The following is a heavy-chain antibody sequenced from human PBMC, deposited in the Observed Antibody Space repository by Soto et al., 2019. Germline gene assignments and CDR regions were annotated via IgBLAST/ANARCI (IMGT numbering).Heavy chain of an antibody. V-gene: IGHV3-33*01. J-gene: IGHJ2*01. Sequence: GGSLRVSCGASGVTFISYGMHRVRQATGKGLEWVAVIWYDGSNKYYADSVKGRFTISRDNSKNTLYLQMNSLRAEDTAVYYCARDYGDFNLFGYFDLWGRGTLVTVSS. CDR3: ARDYGDFNLFGYFDL. CDR2: IWYDGSNK. D-gene: IGHD4-17*01. CDR1: GVTFISYG.